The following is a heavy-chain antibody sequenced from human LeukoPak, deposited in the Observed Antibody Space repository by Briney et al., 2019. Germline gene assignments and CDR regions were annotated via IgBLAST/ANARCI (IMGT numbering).Heavy chain of an antibody. Sequence: SQTLSLTCTVYGGSFSGYWGWIRQPPGQGLEWIGEVNHSGSTNYNPSLKSRVTISGDTSKNQFSLRLSSVTAADAAVYYCARCFHRGYYYYYMDVWGKGTSVTVSS. V-gene: IGHV4-34*01. CDR1: GGSFSGY. CDR2: VNHSGST. CDR3: ARCFHRGYYYYYMDV. J-gene: IGHJ6*03. D-gene: IGHD3-16*01.